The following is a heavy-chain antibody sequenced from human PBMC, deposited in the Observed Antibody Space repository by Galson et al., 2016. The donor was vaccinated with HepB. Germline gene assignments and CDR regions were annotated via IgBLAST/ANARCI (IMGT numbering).Heavy chain of an antibody. V-gene: IGHV5-10-1*01. D-gene: IGHD3-10*01. CDR2: IDPSDSYT. CDR3: AIFYFDSGSYYNPDY. Sequence: QSGAEVKKPGEPLRISCQGSTVNFIRYWISWVRQMPGKGLEWMGRIDPSDSYTKYSPSFQGPVTFSLDKSISTAYLQWSSLKASDTAMYYCAIFYFDSGSYYNPDYWGQGTLVTVSS. CDR1: TVNFIRYW. J-gene: IGHJ4*02.